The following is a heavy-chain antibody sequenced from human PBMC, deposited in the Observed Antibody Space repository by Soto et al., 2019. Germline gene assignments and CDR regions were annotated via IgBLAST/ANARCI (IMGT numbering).Heavy chain of an antibody. CDR3: ARNLKYCSGGSCYPTVFDY. V-gene: IGHV3-7*01. CDR2: IQKDGSGK. J-gene: IGHJ4*02. D-gene: IGHD2-15*01. CDR1: GFTFSNYW. Sequence: EVQLVESGGGLVQPGGSLRLSCAASGFTFSNYWMNWVRQAPGKGLEWVANIQKDGSGKYYVNSVKGRFTISRDYAKNSLYLQMTSLRAEDTAVYYCARNLKYCSGGSCYPTVFDYWGQGTLVTVSS.